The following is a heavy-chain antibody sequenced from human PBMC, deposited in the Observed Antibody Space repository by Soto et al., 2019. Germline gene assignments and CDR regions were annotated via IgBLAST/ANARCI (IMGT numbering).Heavy chain of an antibody. CDR3: AKRIVGTTGHAFAV. J-gene: IGHJ6*02. CDR1: GFTFSDFH. Sequence: QVHLGESGGGRVKPGGSLRLSCAASGFTFSDFHMSWIRQAPGKGLEWISYMYRGGSTVYYADSVKGRFTISRDNAKNSLYLQMNSLRVEDTALYYCAKRIVGTTGHAFAVWGQGTTVTASS. V-gene: IGHV3-11*01. CDR2: MYRGGSTV. D-gene: IGHD1-26*01.